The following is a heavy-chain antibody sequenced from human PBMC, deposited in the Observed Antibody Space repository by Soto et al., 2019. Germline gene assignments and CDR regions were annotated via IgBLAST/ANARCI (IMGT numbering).Heavy chain of an antibody. Sequence: GASVKVSCKASGGTFSSYAISWVRQAPGQGLEWMGGIIPIFGTANYAQKFQGRVTITADESTSTAYMELSSLRSEDTAVYYCARDSADTAMAYNWFDPWGQGTLVTVSS. D-gene: IGHD5-18*01. J-gene: IGHJ5*02. CDR3: ARDSADTAMAYNWFDP. V-gene: IGHV1-69*13. CDR2: IIPIFGTA. CDR1: GGTFSSYA.